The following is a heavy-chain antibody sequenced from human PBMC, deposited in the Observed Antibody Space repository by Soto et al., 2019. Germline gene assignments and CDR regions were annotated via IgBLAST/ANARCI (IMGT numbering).Heavy chain of an antibody. D-gene: IGHD1-20*01. Sequence: SETLSLTCTVSGGSISSYYWSWIRQPPGKGLEWIGYIYYSGSTNYNPSLKSRVTISVDTSKNQFSLKLSSVTAADTAVYYCARDARISRDYYYYMDVWGKGTTVTVSS. V-gene: IGHV4-59*01. CDR3: ARDARISRDYYYYMDV. CDR1: GGSISSYY. J-gene: IGHJ6*03. CDR2: IYYSGST.